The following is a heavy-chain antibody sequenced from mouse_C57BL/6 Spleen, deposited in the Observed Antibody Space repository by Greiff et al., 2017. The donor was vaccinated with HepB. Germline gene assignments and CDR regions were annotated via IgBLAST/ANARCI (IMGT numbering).Heavy chain of an antibody. Sequence: VQLQQSGPELVKPGASVKISCKASGYAFSSSWMNWVKQRPGKGLEWIGRIYPGDGDTNYNGKFKGKATLTADKSSSTAYMQLSSLTSEDSAVYFCASGGWDFAYWGQGTLVTVSS. CDR3: ASGGWDFAY. J-gene: IGHJ3*01. D-gene: IGHD4-1*01. CDR2: IYPGDGDT. CDR1: GYAFSSSW. V-gene: IGHV1-82*01.